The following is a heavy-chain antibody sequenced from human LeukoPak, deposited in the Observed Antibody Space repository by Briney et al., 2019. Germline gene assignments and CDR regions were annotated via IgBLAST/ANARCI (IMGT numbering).Heavy chain of an antibody. J-gene: IGHJ4*02. CDR1: GYTFTSYY. D-gene: IGHD4-23*01. CDR3: ALTVDAYFDY. Sequence: ASVKVSCKASGYTFTSYYMHWVRQAPGQGLEWMGWISAYNGNTNYAQKLQGRVTMTTDTSTSTAYMELRSLRSDDTAVYYCALTVDAYFDYWGQGTLVTVSS. V-gene: IGHV1-18*04. CDR2: ISAYNGNT.